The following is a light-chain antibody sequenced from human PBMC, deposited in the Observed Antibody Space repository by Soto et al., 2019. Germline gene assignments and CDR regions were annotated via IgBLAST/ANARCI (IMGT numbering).Light chain of an antibody. CDR3: QQRSNWPPIT. J-gene: IGKJ5*01. CDR1: QSVSSSY. V-gene: IGKV3D-20*02. CDR2: GAS. Sequence: EIVVTHSRCTLSVSPVERATLSCGGSQSVSSSYLAWYQQKPGQAPRLLIYGASTRAAGIPARFSGSGFGTDFTLTISSLEPEDAAVYYCQQRSNWPPITFGQGTRLEI.